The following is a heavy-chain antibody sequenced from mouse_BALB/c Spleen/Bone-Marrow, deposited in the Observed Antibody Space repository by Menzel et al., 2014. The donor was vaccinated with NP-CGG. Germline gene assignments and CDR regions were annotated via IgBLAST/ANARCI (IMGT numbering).Heavy chain of an antibody. CDR2: IYPGNSDT. CDR3: TTLARTNFDY. Sequence: EVKVVESGTVLARPGAAVKMSCKASGYTFSNYWMHWVEQRPEQGLEWIGTIYPGNSDTTYNQKFKGKAKLTAVTSTSTAYMDLSSLTNEDSAVYYCTTLARTNFDYWGQGTTLTVSS. V-gene: IGHV1-5*01. J-gene: IGHJ2*01. D-gene: IGHD3-1*01. CDR1: GYTFSNYW.